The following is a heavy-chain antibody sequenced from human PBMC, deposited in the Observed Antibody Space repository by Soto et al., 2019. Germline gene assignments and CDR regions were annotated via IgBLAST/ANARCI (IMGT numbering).Heavy chain of an antibody. D-gene: IGHD3-22*01. CDR3: ARERYYYDSSGYIRYNWFDP. Sequence: SETLSLTCTVSGGSISSGGYYRSWIRQHPGKGLEWIGSIYYSGSTYYNPSLKSRVTISVDTSKNQFSLKLSSVTAADTAVYYCARERYYYDSSGYIRYNWFDPWGQGTLVTVSS. J-gene: IGHJ5*02. V-gene: IGHV4-31*03. CDR2: IYYSGST. CDR1: GGSISSGGYY.